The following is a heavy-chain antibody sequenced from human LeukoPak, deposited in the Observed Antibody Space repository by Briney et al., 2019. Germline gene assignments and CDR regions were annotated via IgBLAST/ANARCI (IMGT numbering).Heavy chain of an antibody. Sequence: SETLSLTCTVSGASISSHYWSWIRQPPGKGLELIGYSCYSGSTYYNPSLKSRVAISVDASKHQFSLRLTSVTAADTAMYYCARQITVFGVLTPREFDYWGQGSLVTVSS. J-gene: IGHJ4*02. CDR1: GASISSHY. CDR3: ARQITVFGVLTPREFDY. CDR2: SCYSGST. D-gene: IGHD3-3*01. V-gene: IGHV4-59*08.